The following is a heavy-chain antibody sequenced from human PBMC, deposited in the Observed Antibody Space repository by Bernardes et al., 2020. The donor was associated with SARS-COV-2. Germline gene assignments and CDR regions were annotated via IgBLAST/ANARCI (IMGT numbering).Heavy chain of an antibody. CDR2: ISSVSDTI. CDR1: GFTFSTYS. Sequence: GGSLRLSCAASGFTFSTYSMNWVRQAPGEGLEWVSYISSVSDTIYYADSVKGRFAISRDNAKNSLYLQMNSLRDEDTAVYYCARGSVAGAYHFDYWAREPWSPSPQ. J-gene: IGHJ4*02. V-gene: IGHV3-48*02. D-gene: IGHD6-19*01. CDR3: ARGSVAGAYHFDY.